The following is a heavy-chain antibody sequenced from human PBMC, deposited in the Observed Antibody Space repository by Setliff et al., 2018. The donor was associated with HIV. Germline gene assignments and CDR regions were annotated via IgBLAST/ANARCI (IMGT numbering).Heavy chain of an antibody. Sequence: PSETLSLTCTVSGDSMSSDNYFWVWVRQPPGKGLEWMGNIYYSGTTFYNPSLKSRVSISVDTSRNEFSLKLTSVTAADTAVYYCAREFSSSSFDQWGQGTLVTVSS. CDR1: GDSMSSDNYF. CDR2: IYYSGTT. D-gene: IGHD6-6*01. V-gene: IGHV4-39*02. CDR3: AREFSSSSFDQ. J-gene: IGHJ4*02.